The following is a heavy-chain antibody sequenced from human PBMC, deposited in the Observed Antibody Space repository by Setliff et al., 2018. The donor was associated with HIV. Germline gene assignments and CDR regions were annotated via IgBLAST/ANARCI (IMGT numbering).Heavy chain of an antibody. CDR2: INAGNGHT. Sequence: GASVKVSCKASGYSFTNFAIHWVRQAPGQRLEWMGWINAGNGHTQYSQDFQGRVTISGDTSASTAYMELSSLRSEDTAVYYCATGYTFGPRTDYHYYYIDVWGKGTTVTVSS. D-gene: IGHD5-18*01. J-gene: IGHJ6*03. CDR3: ATGYTFGPRTDYHYYYIDV. V-gene: IGHV1-3*03. CDR1: GYSFTNFA.